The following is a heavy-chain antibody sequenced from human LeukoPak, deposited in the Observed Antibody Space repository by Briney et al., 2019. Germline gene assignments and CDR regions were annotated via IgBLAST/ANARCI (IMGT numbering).Heavy chain of an antibody. CDR2: MYYSGST. Sequence: PSETLSLTCTVSGYSISSGYYWGWIRQPPGKGLEWIVSMYYSGSTYNNPSLKSRVTISVDTSKNQFSLKLSSVTAADTAVYYCARATRAARHFDYWGQGTLVTVSS. J-gene: IGHJ4*02. CDR1: GYSISSGYY. CDR3: ARATRAARHFDY. D-gene: IGHD6-6*01. V-gene: IGHV4-38-2*02.